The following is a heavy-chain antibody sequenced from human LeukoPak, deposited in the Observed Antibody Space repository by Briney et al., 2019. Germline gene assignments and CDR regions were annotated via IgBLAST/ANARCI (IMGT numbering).Heavy chain of an antibody. D-gene: IGHD3-10*01. J-gene: IGHJ6*03. Sequence: PGGSLRLSCAASGFTFSSYGMHWVRQAPGKGLEWVSSISSSSSYIYYADSVKGRFTISRDNAKRSLYLQMNSLRAEETAVYYCARVGVETTLFGRGVIERAYYYYYMDVWGKGTTVTISS. CDR2: ISSSSSYI. V-gene: IGHV3-21*01. CDR3: ARVGVETTLFGRGVIERAYYYYYMDV. CDR1: GFTFSSYG.